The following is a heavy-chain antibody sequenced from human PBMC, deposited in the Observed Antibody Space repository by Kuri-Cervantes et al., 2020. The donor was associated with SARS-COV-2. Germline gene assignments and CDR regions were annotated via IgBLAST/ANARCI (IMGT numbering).Heavy chain of an antibody. Sequence: GGSLRLSCTASGFTFGDYAMSWVRQAPGKGLEWVGFIRSKAYGGTTEYAASVKGRFTISRDDSKSIAYLQMNSLKTEDTAVYYCTRVRGYCSSTSCHDYYYYGMDVWGQGTTVTGYS. V-gene: IGHV3-49*04. CDR1: GFTFGDYA. CDR3: TRVRGYCSSTSCHDYYYYGMDV. J-gene: IGHJ6*01. CDR2: IRSKAYGGTT. D-gene: IGHD2-2*01.